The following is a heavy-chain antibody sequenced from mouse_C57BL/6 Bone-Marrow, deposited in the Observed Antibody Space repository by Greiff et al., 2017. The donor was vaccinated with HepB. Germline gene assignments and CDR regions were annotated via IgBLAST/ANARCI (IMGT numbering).Heavy chain of an antibody. V-gene: IGHV3-6*01. CDR2: ISYDGSN. CDR3: ARDGGNNWYFDV. CDR1: GYSITSGYY. J-gene: IGHJ1*03. D-gene: IGHD2-1*01. Sequence: DVQLQESGPGLVKPSQSLSLTCSVTGYSITSGYYWNWIRQFPGNKLEWMGYISYDGSNNYNPSLKNRISITRDTSKNQFFLKLNSVTTEDTATYYCARDGGNNWYFDVWGTGTTVTVSS.